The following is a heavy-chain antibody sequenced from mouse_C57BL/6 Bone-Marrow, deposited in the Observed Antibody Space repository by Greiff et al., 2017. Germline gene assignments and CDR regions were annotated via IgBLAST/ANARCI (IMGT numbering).Heavy chain of an antibody. CDR2: ISDGGSYT. CDR1: GFTFSSYA. Sequence: EVKVVESGGGLVKPGGSLKLSCAASGFTFSSYAMSWVRQTPEKRLEWVATISDGGSYTYYPDNVKGRFTISRDNAKNNLYLQMSHLKSEDTAMYYCARSGANLDFDYWGQGTTLTVSS. J-gene: IGHJ2*01. D-gene: IGHD4-1*01. V-gene: IGHV5-4*03. CDR3: ARSGANLDFDY.